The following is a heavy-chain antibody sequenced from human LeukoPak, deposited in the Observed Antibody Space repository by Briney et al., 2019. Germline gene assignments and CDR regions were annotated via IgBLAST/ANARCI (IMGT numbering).Heavy chain of an antibody. CDR3: ARLVPAAYDYYCYYMDV. V-gene: IGHV1-18*01. CDR1: GYTFTSYG. J-gene: IGHJ6*03. D-gene: IGHD2-2*01. Sequence: ASVKVSCKASGYTFTSYGISWVRQAPGQGLEWMGWISAYNGNTNYAQKLQGRVTMTTDTSTSTAYMELRSLRSDDTAVYYCARLVPAAYDYYCYYMDVWGKGTTVTVSS. CDR2: ISAYNGNT.